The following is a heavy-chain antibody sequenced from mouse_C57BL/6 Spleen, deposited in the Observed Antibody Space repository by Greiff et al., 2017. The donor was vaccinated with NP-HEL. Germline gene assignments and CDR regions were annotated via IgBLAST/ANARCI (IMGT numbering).Heavy chain of an antibody. D-gene: IGHD1-1*01. J-gene: IGHJ3*01. CDR3: ARRGSSYGFAD. CDR1: GYTFTSYW. CDR2: IDPSDSYT. V-gene: IGHV1-50*01. Sequence: QVQLQQPGAELVKPGASVKLSCKASGYTFTSYWMQWVKQRPGQGLEWIGEIDPSDSYTNYNQKFKGKATLTVDTSSSTAYMQLSSLTSEDSAVYYCARRGSSYGFADWGQGTLVTVAA.